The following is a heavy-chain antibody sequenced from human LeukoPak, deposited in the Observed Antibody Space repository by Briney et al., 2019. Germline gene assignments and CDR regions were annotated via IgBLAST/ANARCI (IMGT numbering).Heavy chain of an antibody. CDR2: IWYDGSNK. V-gene: IGHV3-33*01. Sequence: PGGSLRLSCAASGFTFRSYGMHWVRQAPGKGLQWVAVIWYDGSNKYYADSVKGRFTISRDNSKNTLSLQMNSLRAEDTAVYYCARELPPLEKYYFDYWGQGTLVTVS. J-gene: IGHJ4*02. CDR3: ARELPPLEKYYFDY. D-gene: IGHD3-3*01. CDR1: GFTFRSYG.